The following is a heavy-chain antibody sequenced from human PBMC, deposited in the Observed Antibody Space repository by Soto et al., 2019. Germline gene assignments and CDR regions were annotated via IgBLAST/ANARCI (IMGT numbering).Heavy chain of an antibody. CDR1: VGAFSGYA. J-gene: IGHJ6*02. V-gene: IGHV1-69*13. Sequence: SVKVSCKASVGAFSGYAISWVRQAPGQGLEWMGGIIPIFGTANYAQKFQGRVTITADESTSTAYMELSSLRSEDTAVYYCARGRSHRRRLGFYYYYGMDVWGQGATVTVSS. D-gene: IGHD2-15*01. CDR2: IIPIFGTA. CDR3: ARGRSHRRRLGFYYYYGMDV.